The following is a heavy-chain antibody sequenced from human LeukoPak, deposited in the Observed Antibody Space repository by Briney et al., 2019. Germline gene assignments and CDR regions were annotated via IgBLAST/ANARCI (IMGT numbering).Heavy chain of an antibody. D-gene: IGHD3-9*01. J-gene: IGHJ4*02. CDR1: GFTLSNYA. V-gene: IGHV3-64*01. CDR3: ALGLVTDY. Sequence: GGSLRLSCAASGFTLSNYAMHWVRQAPGKGLEYVSAISSNGGSTYYANSVKGRFTISRDNSKNTLYLQMNSLRVEDTAVYYCALGLVTDYWGQGTLVTVSS. CDR2: ISSNGGST.